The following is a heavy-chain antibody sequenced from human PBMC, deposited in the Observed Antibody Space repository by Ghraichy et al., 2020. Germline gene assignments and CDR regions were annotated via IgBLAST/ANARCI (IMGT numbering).Heavy chain of an antibody. J-gene: IGHJ4*02. D-gene: IGHD5-12*01. CDR3: ARHEAIVATHWAFDY. Sequence: SQTLSLTCTVSGGSIRSSSYYWGWIRQPPGKGLEWIGSIYYSGSTYYNPSLKSRVTISVDTSKNQFSLKLSSVTAADTAVYYCARHEAIVATHWAFDYWGQGTLVAVSS. CDR1: GGSIRSSSYY. V-gene: IGHV4-39*01. CDR2: IYYSGST.